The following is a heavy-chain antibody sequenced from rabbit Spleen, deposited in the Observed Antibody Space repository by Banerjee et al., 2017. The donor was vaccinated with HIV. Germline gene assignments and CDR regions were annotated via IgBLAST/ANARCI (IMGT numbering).Heavy chain of an antibody. J-gene: IGHJ4*01. CDR3: VRDTWYFKL. V-gene: IGHV1S47*01. CDR1: AFDFSSGG. Sequence: QEQLVESGGGLVQPGGSLKLSCKASAFDFSSGGVSWVRQAPGKGLEWIGYIDPVFGSTYYASWVNGRFTISSHNAQNTLYLQLNSLTAADTATYFCVRDTWYFKLWGPGTLVTVS. D-gene: IGHD3-1*01. CDR2: IDPVFGST.